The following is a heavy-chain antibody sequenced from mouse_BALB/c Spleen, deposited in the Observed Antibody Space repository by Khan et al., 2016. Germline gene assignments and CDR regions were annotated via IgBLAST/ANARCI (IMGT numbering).Heavy chain of an antibody. CDR3: ARSGNDYDGWFFDV. CDR2: FYPGNGDT. Sequence: QVQLQQSGSELVKPGASVKMPCKASGYTFNSYNMHWVKQTPGQGLEWIGIFYPGNGDTSYDQNFKGKATLTADKSSSTAYMQLSILTSEDSAVYYCARSGNDYDGWFFDVWGAGTTITVSS. D-gene: IGHD2-4*01. CDR1: GYTFNSYN. V-gene: IGHV1-12*01. J-gene: IGHJ1*01.